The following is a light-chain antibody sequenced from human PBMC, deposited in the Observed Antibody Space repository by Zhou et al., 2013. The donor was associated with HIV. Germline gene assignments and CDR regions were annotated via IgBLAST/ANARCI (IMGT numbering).Light chain of an antibody. CDR2: LGS. J-gene: IGKJ1*01. CDR1: QSLLHRNGYNY. Sequence: VMTQSPPSLPVTPGEPASISCTSSQSLLHRNGYNYVHWFLQKPGQSPQLLMYLGSNRASGVPDRFSGGGSGTDFTLKISRVEAEDVGVYYCMQALQTPAFGQGTKVEIK. V-gene: IGKV2-28*01. CDR3: MQALQTPA.